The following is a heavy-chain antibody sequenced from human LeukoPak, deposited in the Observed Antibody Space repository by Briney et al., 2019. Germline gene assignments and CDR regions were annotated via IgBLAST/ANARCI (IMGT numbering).Heavy chain of an antibody. Sequence: GGSLRLSCAVSGFTFSTYSMTWVRQAPGKGLEWVSSISSSSRNTYYTDSVKGRFTISRDNAKNSLYLQMSSPRAEDTAVYYCARGGTFGVDISDYWGQGTLVTVSS. CDR3: ARGGTFGVDISDY. CDR2: ISSSSRNT. J-gene: IGHJ4*02. CDR1: GFTFSTYS. V-gene: IGHV3-21*01. D-gene: IGHD3-3*01.